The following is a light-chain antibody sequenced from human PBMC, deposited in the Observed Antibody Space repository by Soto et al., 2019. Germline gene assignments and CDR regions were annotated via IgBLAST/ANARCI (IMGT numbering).Light chain of an antibody. CDR1: QSIRTY. Sequence: DIQMTQSPSTLSASVGDRVTITCRASQSIRTYLAWFQQKPGKAPKLLIYDASSLESGVPSRISGSGSGTEFTLPISGLQSEDFAVYFCQQYNNWPFSFGQGTRLEIK. J-gene: IGKJ5*01. CDR2: DAS. CDR3: QQYNNWPFS. V-gene: IGKV1-5*01.